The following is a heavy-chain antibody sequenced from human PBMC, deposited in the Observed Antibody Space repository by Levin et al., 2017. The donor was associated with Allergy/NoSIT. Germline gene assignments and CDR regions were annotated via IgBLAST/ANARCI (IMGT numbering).Heavy chain of an antibody. D-gene: IGHD5-12*01. CDR2: ISSSSSYI. CDR1: GFTFSSYS. V-gene: IGHV3-21*01. CDR3: ARDEYSGYDFSMGDYYYYGMDV. J-gene: IGHJ6*02. Sequence: GESLKISCAASGFTFSSYSMNWVRQAPGKGLEWVSSISSSSSYIYYADSVKGRFTISRDNAKNSLYLQMNSLRAEDTAVYYCARDEYSGYDFSMGDYYYYGMDVWGQGTTVTVSS.